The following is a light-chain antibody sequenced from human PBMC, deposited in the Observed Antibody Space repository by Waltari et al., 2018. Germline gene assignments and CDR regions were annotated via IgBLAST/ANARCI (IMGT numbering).Light chain of an antibody. CDR3: QQYNSYSGST. V-gene: IGKV1-5*03. CDR1: QSISSW. Sequence: DIQMTQSPSTLSASVGDRVTITCRASQSISSWLAWYQQKPGKAPKLLIYKASSLESGVPSRFSGSGSGTEFTLTISCLQPDDFATYYCQQYNSYSGSTFGPGTKVDIK. J-gene: IGKJ3*01. CDR2: KAS.